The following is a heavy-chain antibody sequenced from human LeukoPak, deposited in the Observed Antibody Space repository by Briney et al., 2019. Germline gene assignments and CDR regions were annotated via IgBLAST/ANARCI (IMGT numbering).Heavy chain of an antibody. J-gene: IGHJ4*02. D-gene: IGHD3-22*01. Sequence: NPGGSLRLSCAASGFTFSSYSMNWVRQAPGKGLEWVSSISSSSSYIYYADSVKGRFTISRDNSKNTLYLQMNSLRAEDTAVYYCARDGYYYDSSGYSYYFDYWGQGTLVTVSS. CDR3: ARDGYYYDSSGYSYYFDY. V-gene: IGHV3-21*04. CDR2: ISSSSSYI. CDR1: GFTFSSYS.